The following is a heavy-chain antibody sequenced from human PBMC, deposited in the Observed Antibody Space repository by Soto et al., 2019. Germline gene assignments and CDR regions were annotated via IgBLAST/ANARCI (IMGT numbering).Heavy chain of an antibody. J-gene: IGHJ6*02. Sequence: SETLSLTCTVSGGSISSSSYYWGWIRQPPGKGLEWIGSIYYSGSTYYNPSLKSRVTISVDTSKNQFSMKLSSVTAADTAVYYCARTRYSGSYYGGYYYYYGMDVWGQGTTVTVSS. V-gene: IGHV4-39*01. CDR3: ARTRYSGSYYGGYYYYYGMDV. CDR2: IYYSGST. CDR1: GGSISSSSYY. D-gene: IGHD1-26*01.